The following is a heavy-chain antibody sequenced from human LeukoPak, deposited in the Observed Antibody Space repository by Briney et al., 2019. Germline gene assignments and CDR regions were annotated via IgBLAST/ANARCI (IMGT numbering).Heavy chain of an antibody. D-gene: IGHD6-13*01. CDR1: GFTFSSYG. CDR3: ARRIAAAKHFDY. V-gene: IGHV3-33*01. Sequence: GGSLRLSCAASGFTFSSYGMHWVRQAPGKGLEWVAVIWYDGSNKYYADSVKGRFTISRDNSKNTLYLQMNSLRAEDTAVYYCARRIAAAKHFDYWSQGTLVTVSS. J-gene: IGHJ4*02. CDR2: IWYDGSNK.